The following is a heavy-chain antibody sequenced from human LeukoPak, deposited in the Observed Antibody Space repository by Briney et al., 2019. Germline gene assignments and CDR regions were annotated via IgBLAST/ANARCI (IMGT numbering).Heavy chain of an antibody. CDR2: ISGSGGST. CDR3: AREGPLYDSSLNL. CDR1: GFTFSSYA. V-gene: IGHV3-23*01. J-gene: IGHJ5*02. Sequence: GGSLRLSCAASGFTFSSYAMSWVRQAPGKGLEWVSGISGSGGSTYYADSVKGRFTISRDNSKNSLYLQMNSLRAEDTALYYCAREGPLYDSSLNLWGQGTLVTVSS. D-gene: IGHD3-22*01.